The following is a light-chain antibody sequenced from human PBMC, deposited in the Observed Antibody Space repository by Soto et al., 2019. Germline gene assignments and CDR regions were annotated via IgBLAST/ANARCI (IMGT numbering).Light chain of an antibody. CDR1: QDISNY. Sequence: IQLPQSPSSLSASVGDSVTITCQASQDISNYLNWYQQKLGKAPKLLIYDASNLETGVPSRFSGSGSGTDFTLTISSLQPEDIATYYCQQYSHLITFGQGTRLEIK. CDR2: DAS. V-gene: IGKV1-33*01. CDR3: QQYSHLIT. J-gene: IGKJ5*01.